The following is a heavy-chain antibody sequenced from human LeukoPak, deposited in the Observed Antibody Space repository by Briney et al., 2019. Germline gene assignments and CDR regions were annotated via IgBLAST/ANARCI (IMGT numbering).Heavy chain of an antibody. D-gene: IGHD3-22*01. CDR2: ISTYNDNT. CDR3: ARDMYYYDSSGYYGD. CDR1: AYTFTIHG. V-gene: IGHV1-18*01. J-gene: IGHJ4*02. Sequence: ASVTVSCTASAYTFTIHGINWVRQAPGQGLEWMGWISTYNDNTYYAQKFQERVTITTDTATSKDYMELRSLRSDHTAVYYCARDMYYYDSSGYYGDWGQGTLVTVSS.